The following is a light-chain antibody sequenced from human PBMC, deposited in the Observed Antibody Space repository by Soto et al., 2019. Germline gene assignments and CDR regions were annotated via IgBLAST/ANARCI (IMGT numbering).Light chain of an antibody. Sequence: QSVLAQPPSASGTPGQRVTISCSGSSSNIRSNTVNWYQQHPGTAPKVLIYSNNQRPSGVPDRFSGSKSGTSASLAISGLQSEDEADYYCAAWDDSLKGWVFGGGTQLTVL. CDR3: AAWDDSLKGWV. CDR2: SNN. V-gene: IGLV1-44*01. J-gene: IGLJ3*02. CDR1: SSNIRSNT.